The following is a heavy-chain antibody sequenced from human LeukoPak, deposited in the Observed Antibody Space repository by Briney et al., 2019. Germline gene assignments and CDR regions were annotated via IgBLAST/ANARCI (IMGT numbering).Heavy chain of an antibody. D-gene: IGHD3-9*01. CDR2: ISGSGGST. CDR1: GFTFSSYG. CDR3: AKAVGLRYFYYMDV. J-gene: IGHJ6*03. Sequence: GGSLRLSCAASGFTFSSYGMSWVRQAPGKGLEWVSAISGSGGSTYYADSVKGRFTISRDNSKNTLYLQMNSLRAEDTAVYYCAKAVGLRYFYYMDVWGKGTTVTISS. V-gene: IGHV3-23*01.